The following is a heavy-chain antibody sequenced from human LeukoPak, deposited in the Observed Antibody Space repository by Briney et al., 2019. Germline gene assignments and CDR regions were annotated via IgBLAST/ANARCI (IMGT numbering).Heavy chain of an antibody. Sequence: WVTLSLTCAVYGGSFSGYYWRWIRHPPGKGLEGIGDINHSGSTNYNRSLKSRVTISVDPSKNQFSLKLSSVTAADTAVYYCARGAFSGYGYFLLSYNWFDPWGQGTLVTVSS. D-gene: IGHD5-18*01. V-gene: IGHV4-34*01. CDR2: INHSGST. J-gene: IGHJ5*02. CDR3: ARGAFSGYGYFLLSYNWFDP. CDR1: GGSFSGYY.